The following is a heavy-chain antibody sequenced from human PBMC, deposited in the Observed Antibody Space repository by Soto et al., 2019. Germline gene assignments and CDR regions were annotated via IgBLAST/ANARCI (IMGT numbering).Heavy chain of an antibody. V-gene: IGHV1-69*02. Sequence: SVKVSCKASGGTFSSYTISWVRQAPGQGLEWMGRIIPILGIANYAQKFQGRVTITADKSTSTAYMELSSLRSEDTAVYYCARGHSSAGQNPLDYWGQGTLVTVSS. CDR2: IIPILGIA. CDR1: GGTFSSYT. J-gene: IGHJ4*02. CDR3: ARGHSSAGQNPLDY. D-gene: IGHD6-25*01.